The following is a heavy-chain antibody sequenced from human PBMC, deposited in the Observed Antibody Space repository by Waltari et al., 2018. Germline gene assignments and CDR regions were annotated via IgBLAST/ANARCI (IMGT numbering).Heavy chain of an antibody. CDR3: ARVRLGDYVIST. CDR1: GFTFSSYW. CDR2: MNGDGTNI. Sequence: EVQLVESGGGLVQPGGSLRLSCAASGFTFSSYWMHWVRQVPGRGLVGCSRMNGDGTNILYADSVKGRFTISRDNAKNTLYLQMNSLRAEDTAVYYCARVRLGDYVISTWGQGTLVTVSS. D-gene: IGHD4-17*01. V-gene: IGHV3-74*01. J-gene: IGHJ5*02.